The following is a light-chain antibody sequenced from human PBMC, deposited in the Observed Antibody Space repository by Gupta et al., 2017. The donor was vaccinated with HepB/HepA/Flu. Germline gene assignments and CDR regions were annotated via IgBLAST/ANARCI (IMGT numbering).Light chain of an antibody. Sequence: QSALPQPASVSGSPGQSITISCTGTSSDVGGYNYVSWYQQHPGKAPKLMIYAVTNRPSGVSDRFAGSKSGNTASLTISGLQTEDEADYYCNSYTTSSTPYVIFGGGTKLTVL. CDR2: AVT. CDR1: SSDVGGYNY. CDR3: NSYTTSSTPYVI. V-gene: IGLV2-14*03. J-gene: IGLJ2*01.